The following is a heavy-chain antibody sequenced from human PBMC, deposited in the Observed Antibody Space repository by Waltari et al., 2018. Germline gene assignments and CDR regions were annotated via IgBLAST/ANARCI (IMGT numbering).Heavy chain of an antibody. J-gene: IGHJ4*02. CDR3: ARRARNYYDSSGYYDY. V-gene: IGHV4-59*01. CDR2: IYYIGST. CDR1: GGSISSYY. Sequence: QVQLQESGPGLVKPSETLSLTCTVSGGSISSYYWSWIRQPPGKGLEWIGYIYYIGSTNDNTSRKSRVNISVDTSKNQFSLKLSSVTAADTAVYYWARRARNYYDSSGYYDYWGQGTLVTVSS. D-gene: IGHD3-22*01.